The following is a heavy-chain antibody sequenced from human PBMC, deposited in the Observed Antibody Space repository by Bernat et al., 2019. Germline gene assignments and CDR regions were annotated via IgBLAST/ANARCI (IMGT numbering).Heavy chain of an antibody. CDR1: GFTFTSHG. Sequence: QVQLVESGGGVVQPGRSLRLSCAASGFTFTSHGMHWVRQAPGKGLDWVAFILYDGSDTYYADSVKGRFTISRDNSKNTLYLQMNSLRAEDTAVYYCAKDRLPHGVFDYWGQGTLVTVSS. J-gene: IGHJ4*02. V-gene: IGHV3-33*06. CDR3: AKDRLPHGVFDY. D-gene: IGHD3-10*01. CDR2: ILYDGSDT.